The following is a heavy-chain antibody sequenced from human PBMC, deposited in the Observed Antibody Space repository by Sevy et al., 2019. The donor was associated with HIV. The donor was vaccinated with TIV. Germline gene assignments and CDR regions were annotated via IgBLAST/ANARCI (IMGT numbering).Heavy chain of an antibody. V-gene: IGHV3-15*01. J-gene: IGHJ4*02. CDR2: IKSKTDGGTT. CDR3: TFIDSGYDFDY. CDR1: GFTFSNAW. D-gene: IGHD5-12*01. Sequence: GGSLRLSCAASGFTFSNAWMSWVRRAPGKGLEWVGRIKSKTDGGTTDYAAPVKGRFTISRDDSKNTLYLQMNSLKTEDTAVYYCTFIDSGYDFDYWGQGTLVTVSS.